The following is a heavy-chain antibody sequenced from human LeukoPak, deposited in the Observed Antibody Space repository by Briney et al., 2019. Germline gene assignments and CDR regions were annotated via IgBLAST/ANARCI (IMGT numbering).Heavy chain of an antibody. CDR3: ARGAKYSSGWYSSDYYYYMDV. V-gene: IGHV1-2*02. J-gene: IGHJ6*03. Sequence: ASVKVSCKASGYTFTSYGISWVRQAPGQGLEWMGWINPNSGGTNYAQKFQGRVTMTRDTSISTAYMELSRLRSDDTAVYYCARGAKYSSGWYSSDYYYYMDVWGKGTTVTISS. CDR2: INPNSGGT. CDR1: GYTFTSYG. D-gene: IGHD6-19*01.